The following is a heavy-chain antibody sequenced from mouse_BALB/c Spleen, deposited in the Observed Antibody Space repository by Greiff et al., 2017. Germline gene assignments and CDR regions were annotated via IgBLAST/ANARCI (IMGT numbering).Heavy chain of an antibody. V-gene: IGHV1-4*01. Sequence: QVHVKQSGAELARPGASVTMSCKASGYTFTSYTMHWVKQRPGQGLEWIGYINPSSGYTNYNQKFKDKATLTADKSSSTAYMQLSSLTSEDSAVYYCARARYFDVWGAGTTVTVSA. CDR2: INPSSGYT. CDR3: ARARYFDV. J-gene: IGHJ1*01. CDR1: GYTFTSYT.